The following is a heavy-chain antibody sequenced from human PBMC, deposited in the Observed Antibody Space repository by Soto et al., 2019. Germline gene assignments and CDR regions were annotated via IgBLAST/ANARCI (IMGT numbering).Heavy chain of an antibody. J-gene: IGHJ4*02. D-gene: IGHD6-19*01. V-gene: IGHV3-30*18. CDR2: ITYDGSEI. CDR1: GFTLSCCG. Sequence: QVQVVESGGGVVQPGRSLRHSCAASGFTLSCCGMHWVRQAPGKGLEWVGVITYDGSEIHYGDSVKGRFTISRDSSENTVYLQMNSLRVEDSAVYYCAKEQSSGFYRVVDYWGQGTLVTVSP. CDR3: AKEQSSGFYRVVDY.